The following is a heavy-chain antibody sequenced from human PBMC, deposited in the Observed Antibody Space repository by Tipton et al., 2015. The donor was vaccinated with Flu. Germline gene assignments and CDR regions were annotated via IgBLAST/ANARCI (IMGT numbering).Heavy chain of an antibody. Sequence: SLRLSCAASGFTFSSYAMNWVRQAPGKGLEWVSAISGSGGSTDHADSVKGRFTISRDNSRNTLYLQMNSLRAEDTAVYYCAKPFGSGWYMFGAFDIWGQGTMVTVSS. J-gene: IGHJ3*02. CDR2: ISGSGGST. V-gene: IGHV3-23*01. D-gene: IGHD6-19*01. CDR3: AKPFGSGWYMFGAFDI. CDR1: GFTFSSYA.